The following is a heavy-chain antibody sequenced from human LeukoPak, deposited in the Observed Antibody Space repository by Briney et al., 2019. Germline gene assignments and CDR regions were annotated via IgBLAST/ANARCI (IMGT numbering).Heavy chain of an antibody. CDR3: ARYLRRPYYFDY. J-gene: IGHJ4*02. V-gene: IGHV4-34*01. Sequence: SETLSLTCAVYGGSFSGHYWSWIRQPPGKGLEWIGEINHSGSTNYNPSLKSRVTISVDTSKNQFSLKLSSVTAADTAVYYCARYLRRPYYFDYWGQGTLVTVSS. CDR1: GGSFSGHY. CDR2: INHSGST.